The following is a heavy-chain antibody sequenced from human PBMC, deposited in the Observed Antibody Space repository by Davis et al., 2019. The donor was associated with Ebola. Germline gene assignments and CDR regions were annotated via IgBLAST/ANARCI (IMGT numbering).Heavy chain of an antibody. CDR1: GFTFSSYA. CDR2: ISGSGGST. Sequence: GESLKISCAASGFTFSSYAMSWVRQAPGKGLEWVSAISGSGGSTYYADSVKGRFTISRDNSKNTLYLQMNSLRAEDTAVYYCAKKRGRYYDSSGEDAFDIWGQGTMVTVSS. CDR3: AKKRGRYYDSSGEDAFDI. J-gene: IGHJ3*02. D-gene: IGHD3-22*01. V-gene: IGHV3-23*01.